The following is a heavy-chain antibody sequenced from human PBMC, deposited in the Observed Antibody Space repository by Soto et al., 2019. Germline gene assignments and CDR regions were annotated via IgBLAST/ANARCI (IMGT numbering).Heavy chain of an antibody. J-gene: IGHJ4*02. CDR2: VFHTGTT. CDR1: GDSVSSPYY. V-gene: IGHV4-4*02. Sequence: QVQLQESGPGLVKPSGTLSLTCAVSGDSVSSPYYWCWVRQPPGKGLEWIGAVFHTGTTSYNPSLRSRVTISMYESNDQCSLDLSSVTAADTAVYSCARSAGWYAVHSWGPGTLVIVSS. D-gene: IGHD6-19*01. CDR3: ARSAGWYAVHS.